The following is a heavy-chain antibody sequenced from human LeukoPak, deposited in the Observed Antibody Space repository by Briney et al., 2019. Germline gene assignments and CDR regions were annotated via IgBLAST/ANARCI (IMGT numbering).Heavy chain of an antibody. Sequence: GASVKVSCKVSGYTLTELSMHWVRQAPGKGLEWMGGFDPEDGETIYAQKFQGRVTMTEVTSTDTAYMELSSLRSEDTAVYYCATSTSWIQLPWPFDYWGQGTLVTVSS. CDR3: ATSTSWIQLPWPFDY. CDR2: FDPEDGET. D-gene: IGHD5-18*01. V-gene: IGHV1-24*01. J-gene: IGHJ4*02. CDR1: GYTLTELS.